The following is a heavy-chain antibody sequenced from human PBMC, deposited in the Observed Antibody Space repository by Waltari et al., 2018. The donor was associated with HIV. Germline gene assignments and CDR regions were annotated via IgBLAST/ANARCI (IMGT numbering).Heavy chain of an antibody. V-gene: IGHV3-9*01. J-gene: IGHJ3*02. D-gene: IGHD6-13*01. CDR1: GFTFDDYA. CDR3: ASASYSSNWRESYAFDI. CDR2: ISWNSGSI. Sequence: EVQLVESGGTLAQPGRSLRLSCAASGFTFDDYAMHWVRQVPGKGLEWVSGISWNSGSIGYADSVKGRFTVSRDNAKNSLYLQMNSLRPEDTALYYCASASYSSNWRESYAFDIWGQGTMVTVSS.